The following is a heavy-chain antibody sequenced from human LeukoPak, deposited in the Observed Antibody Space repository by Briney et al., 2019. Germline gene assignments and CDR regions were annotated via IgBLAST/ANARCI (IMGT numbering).Heavy chain of an antibody. CDR2: IYYSEST. D-gene: IGHD6-6*01. V-gene: IGHV4-59*11. CDR1: GGSISSHY. Sequence: SETLSLTCTVSGGSISSHYWSWIRQPPGKGLEWIGYIYYSESTNYNPSLKSRVTISVDTSKNQFSLKLSSVTAADTAVYYCARGPTAYSSSMYFDYWGQGTLVTVSS. J-gene: IGHJ4*02. CDR3: ARGPTAYSSSMYFDY.